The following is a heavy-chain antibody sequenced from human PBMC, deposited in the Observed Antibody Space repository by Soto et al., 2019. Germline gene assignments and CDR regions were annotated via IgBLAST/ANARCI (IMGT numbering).Heavy chain of an antibody. Sequence: QVQLAQSGAEVKRPGASVKVSYKASGYTFTSYGITWVRQAPGLGLEWMGWISGYDGNTNYAEKFQGRVTMTTDRSTSTASMELRSLRSDDTAVYYCAKDSGGWGQAWGQGTLVTVSS. CDR3: AKDSGGWGQA. V-gene: IGHV1-18*01. D-gene: IGHD2-15*01. CDR2: ISGYDGNT. J-gene: IGHJ5*02. CDR1: GYTFTSYG.